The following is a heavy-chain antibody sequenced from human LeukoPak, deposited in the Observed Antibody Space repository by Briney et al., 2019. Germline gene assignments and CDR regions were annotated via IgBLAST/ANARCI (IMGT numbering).Heavy chain of an antibody. CDR1: GDSLGTYY. CDR3: VRRALKGYYADV. Sequence: SETLSLTCTISGDSLGTYYLTWIRQPPGKGLERIGYIYLGVSTNYNPSLKSRVTLSVDTSKNQFSLSLTSLTAADTATYYCVRRALKGYYADVWGNGTTVIVSS. D-gene: IGHD2-2*01. CDR2: IYLGVST. V-gene: IGHV4-4*09. J-gene: IGHJ6*04.